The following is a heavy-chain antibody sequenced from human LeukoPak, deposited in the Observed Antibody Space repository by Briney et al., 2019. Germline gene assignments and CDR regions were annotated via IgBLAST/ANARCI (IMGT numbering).Heavy chain of an antibody. CDR3: ARRPINKYYFDY. CDR2: IYYSGST. Sequence: SSETLSLTCTVSGGSISSGGYYWSWIRQHPGKGLEWTGYIYYSGSTYYNPSLKSRVTISVDTSKNQFSLKLSSVTAADTAVYYCARRPINKYYFDYWGQGTLVTVSS. D-gene: IGHD1/OR15-1a*01. J-gene: IGHJ4*02. CDR1: GGSISSGGYY. V-gene: IGHV4-31*03.